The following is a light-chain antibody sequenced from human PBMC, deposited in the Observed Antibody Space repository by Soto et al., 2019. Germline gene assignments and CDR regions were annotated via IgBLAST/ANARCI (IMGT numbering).Light chain of an antibody. CDR2: SNN. CDR3: AAWDDSLNGPNYV. Sequence: VVTQPPSASGTPGQRVTISCSGSGSNIGSNTVNWYQQLPGTAPKLVIYSNNQRPSGVPDRFSGSKSGTSASLAISGLQSEDEADYYCAAWDDSLNGPNYVFGTGTKVTVL. J-gene: IGLJ1*01. CDR1: GSNIGSNT. V-gene: IGLV1-44*01.